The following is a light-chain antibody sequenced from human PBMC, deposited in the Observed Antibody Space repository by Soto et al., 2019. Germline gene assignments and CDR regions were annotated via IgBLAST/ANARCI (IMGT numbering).Light chain of an antibody. J-gene: IGLJ1*01. Sequence: QSVLTQPPSASGSPGQSVTISCTGASSDIGTYDSVSWYLQQAGKAPKLIIYEVVKRPSGVPDRFSGSKSGNMASLTVSGLQAEDEADYYCSSYAGRDVYVFGTGTKVTVL. CDR1: SSDIGTYDS. V-gene: IGLV2-8*01. CDR3: SSYAGRDVYV. CDR2: EVV.